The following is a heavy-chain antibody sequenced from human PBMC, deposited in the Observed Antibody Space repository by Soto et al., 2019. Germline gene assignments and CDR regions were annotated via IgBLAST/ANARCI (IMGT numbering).Heavy chain of an antibody. J-gene: IGHJ4*02. Sequence: PSETLSLTCTVSGGSISSGGYYWSWIRQHPGKGLEWIGYIYYSGSTYYNPSLKSRVTISVDTSKNQFSLKLSSVTAADTAVYYCAQTPIGYCSSTSCYEYYFDYWGQGTLVTVSS. D-gene: IGHD2-2*01. CDR3: AQTPIGYCSSTSCYEYYFDY. V-gene: IGHV4-31*03. CDR2: IYYSGST. CDR1: GGSISSGGYY.